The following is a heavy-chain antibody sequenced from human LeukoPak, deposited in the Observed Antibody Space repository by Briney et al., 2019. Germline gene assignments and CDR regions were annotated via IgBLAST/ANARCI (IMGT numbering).Heavy chain of an antibody. Sequence: GGSLRLSCAASGFTFSSYWMHWARQAPGKGLVWVSRINSDGSSTSYADSVKGRFTISRDNAKNTLYLQMNSLRAEDTAVYYCARKTNGIAAFYPWGQGTLVTVSS. V-gene: IGHV3-74*01. CDR1: GFTFSSYW. J-gene: IGHJ5*02. CDR2: INSDGSST. CDR3: ARKTNGIAAFYP. D-gene: IGHD6-13*01.